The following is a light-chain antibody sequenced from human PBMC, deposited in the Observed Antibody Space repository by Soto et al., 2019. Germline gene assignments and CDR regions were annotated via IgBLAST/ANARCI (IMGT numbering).Light chain of an antibody. V-gene: IGLV1-51*01. CDR2: NND. J-gene: IGLJ1*01. CDR3: GSWDSTLSGV. CDR1: SSNIGNSY. Sequence: QSVLTQPPSVSGAPGQTVTISCSGSSSNIGNSYVSWDQHLPGADSKLIIYNNDKRSSGIPDRFSGYKSGTSATLDITALQTGDFAGYYYGSWDSTLSGVFGTGTKLTVL.